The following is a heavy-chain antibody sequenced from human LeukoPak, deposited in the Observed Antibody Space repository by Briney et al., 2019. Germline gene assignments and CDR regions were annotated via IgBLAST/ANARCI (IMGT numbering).Heavy chain of an antibody. J-gene: IGHJ1*01. CDR3: ASLEYGDYTFHH. Sequence: SETLSLTCSVSGGXISSSNSCWGWIRQPPGRGLGWISNIYYSGSTYYNPSLQSRVTIPADTSKTQFSLKLSSVTAADTAGYYCASLEYGDYTFHHWGQGILVTVSS. D-gene: IGHD4-17*01. V-gene: IGHV4-39*01. CDR2: IYYSGST. CDR1: GGXISSSNSC.